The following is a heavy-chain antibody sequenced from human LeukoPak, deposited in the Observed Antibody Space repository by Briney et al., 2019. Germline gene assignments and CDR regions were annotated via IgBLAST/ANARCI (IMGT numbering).Heavy chain of an antibody. J-gene: IGHJ4*02. CDR3: ARDVVVTAIWYYFDY. CDR1: GLTVSSNY. Sequence: QTGGSLRLSCAASGLTVSSNYMSWVRQAPGKGLEWVSVIYSGGSTYYADSVKGRFTISRDNSKNTLYLQMNSLRAEDTAVYYCARDVVVTAIWYYFDYWGQGTLVTVSS. CDR2: IYSGGST. D-gene: IGHD2-21*02. V-gene: IGHV3-66*01.